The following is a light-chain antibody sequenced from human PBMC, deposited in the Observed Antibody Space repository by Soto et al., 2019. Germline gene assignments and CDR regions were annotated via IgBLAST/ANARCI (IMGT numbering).Light chain of an antibody. CDR1: QSINNN. J-gene: IGKJ5*01. CDR3: QQSYTSIT. Sequence: DIQMTQSPSSLSSSVADIFTITCRTSQSINNNLNWYQQKPGKAPKLLIYAASSLQSGVPSRFSGSGSGTDFALTISSLQPEDFATYFCQQSYTSITFGLGTRLEIK. V-gene: IGKV1-39*01. CDR2: AAS.